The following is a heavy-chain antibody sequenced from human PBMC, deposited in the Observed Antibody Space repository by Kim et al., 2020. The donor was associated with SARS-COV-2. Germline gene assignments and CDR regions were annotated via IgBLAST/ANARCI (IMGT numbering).Heavy chain of an antibody. CDR2: IWYDGSNK. J-gene: IGHJ6*02. Sequence: GGSLRLSCAASGFTFSSYGMHWVRQAPGKGLEWVAVIWYDGSNKYYADSVKGRFTISRDNSKNTLYLQMNSLRAEDTAVYYCARLHSSSWYFAGMDVWGQGTTVTVSS. D-gene: IGHD6-13*01. V-gene: IGHV3-33*01. CDR1: GFTFSSYG. CDR3: ARLHSSSWYFAGMDV.